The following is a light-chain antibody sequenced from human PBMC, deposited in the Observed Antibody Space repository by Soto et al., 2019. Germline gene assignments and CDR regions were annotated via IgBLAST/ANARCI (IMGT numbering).Light chain of an antibody. CDR1: QSVSSN. CDR2: GAS. V-gene: IGKV3-15*01. CDR3: QQYNNWPPEGT. J-gene: IGKJ1*01. Sequence: EIVMTQSAATLSVSAGARATLSCRASQSVSSNLAGYQQKPGKAPRLLIYGASTRATGIPARFSGSGSGTEFTLTISSLQSEDFAVYYCQQYNNWPPEGTFGQGTKVESK.